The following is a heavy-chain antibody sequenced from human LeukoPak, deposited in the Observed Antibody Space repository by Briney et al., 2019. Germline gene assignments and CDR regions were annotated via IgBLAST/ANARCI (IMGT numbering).Heavy chain of an antibody. V-gene: IGHV1-2*06. CDR3: ARVGGWYDNWFDP. CDR1: GYTFTSYD. D-gene: IGHD6-19*01. J-gene: IGHJ5*02. CDR2: INPNSGGT. Sequence: ASVKVSCKASGYTFTSYDINWVRQATGQGLEWMGRINPNSGGTNYAQKFQGRVTMTRDTSISTAYMELSRLRSDDTAVYYCARVGGWYDNWFDPWGQGTLVTVSS.